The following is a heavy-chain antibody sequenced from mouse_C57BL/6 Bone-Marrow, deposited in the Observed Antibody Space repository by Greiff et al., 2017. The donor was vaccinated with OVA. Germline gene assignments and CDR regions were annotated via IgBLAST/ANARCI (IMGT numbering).Heavy chain of an antibody. D-gene: IGHD2-3*01. CDR3: TRDGYYAMDY. J-gene: IGHJ4*01. Sequence: EVKVVESGEGLVKPGGSLKLSCAASGFTFSSYAMSWVHQTPEKRLEWVAYISSGGDYIYYADTVKGRFTISRDNARNTLYLQMSSLKSEDTAMYYCTRDGYYAMDYWGQGTSVTVSS. CDR2: ISSGGDYI. CDR1: GFTFSSYA. V-gene: IGHV5-9-1*02.